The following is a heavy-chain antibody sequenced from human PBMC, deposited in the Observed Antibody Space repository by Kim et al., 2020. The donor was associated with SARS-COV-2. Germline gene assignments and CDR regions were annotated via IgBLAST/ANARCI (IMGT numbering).Heavy chain of an antibody. CDR3: ARGTVTTGYYYYGMDV. V-gene: IGHV3-11*03. Sequence: GGSLRLSCAASGFTFSDYYMSWIRQAPGKGLEWVSYISSSSSYTNYADSVKGRFTISRDNAKNSLYLQMNSLRAEDTAVYYCARGTVTTGYYYYGMDVWGQGTTVTVSS. J-gene: IGHJ6*02. CDR1: GFTFSDYY. CDR2: ISSSSSYT. D-gene: IGHD4-4*01.